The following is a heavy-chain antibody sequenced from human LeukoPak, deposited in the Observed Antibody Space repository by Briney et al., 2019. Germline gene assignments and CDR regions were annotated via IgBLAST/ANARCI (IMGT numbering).Heavy chain of an antibody. CDR1: GGTFSSYA. CDR2: IIPIFGTA. CDR3: ARDYGSGNNYYYYMDV. J-gene: IGHJ6*03. V-gene: IGHV1-69*13. D-gene: IGHD3-10*01. Sequence: SVKVSCKASGGTFSSYAISWVRQAPGQGLEWMGGIIPIFGTANYAQKFQGRVTITADESTSTAYMELSSLRSEDTAVYYCARDYGSGNNYYYYMDVWGEGTTVTVSS.